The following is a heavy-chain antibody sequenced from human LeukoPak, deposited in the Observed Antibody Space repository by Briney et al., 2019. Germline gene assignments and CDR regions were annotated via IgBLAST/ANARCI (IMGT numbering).Heavy chain of an antibody. CDR2: ISYDGSNK. J-gene: IGHJ4*02. V-gene: IGHV3-30-3*01. CDR1: GFTFSSYA. CDR3: ARGLGYSSSWTGPGWFDYFDY. Sequence: GGSLRLSCAASGFTFSSYALHWVRQAPGKGLVWVAVISYDGSNKYYADSVKGRFTISRDNSKNRLYLQMNSLRVEDTALYYCARGLGYSSSWTGPGWFDYFDYWGQGTLVTVSS. D-gene: IGHD6-13*01.